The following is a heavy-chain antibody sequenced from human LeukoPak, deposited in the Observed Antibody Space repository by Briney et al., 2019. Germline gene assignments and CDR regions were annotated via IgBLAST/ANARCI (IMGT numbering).Heavy chain of an antibody. CDR3: ARGTVTVTIDY. D-gene: IGHD4-17*01. CDR2: INHSGST. Sequence: SETLPLTCAVYGGSFSGYYWSWIRQPPGKGLEWIGEINHSGSTNYNPSLKSRVTISVDTSKNQFSLKLSSVTAADTAVYYCARGTVTVTIDYWGQGTLVTVSS. CDR1: GGSFSGYY. V-gene: IGHV4-34*01. J-gene: IGHJ4*02.